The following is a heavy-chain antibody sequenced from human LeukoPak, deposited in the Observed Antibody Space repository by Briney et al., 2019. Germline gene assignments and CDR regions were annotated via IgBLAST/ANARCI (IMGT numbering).Heavy chain of an antibody. CDR1: GGSFSGYY. V-gene: IGHV4-34*01. Sequence: SETLSLTCAVYGGSFSGYYWSWIRQPPGKGLEWIGEINHSGSTNYNPSLKSRVTISVDTSKNQFSLKLSSVTAADTAVYYCASFVRYFDHWGQGTLVTVSS. J-gene: IGHJ4*02. CDR2: INHSGST. CDR3: ASFVRYFDH.